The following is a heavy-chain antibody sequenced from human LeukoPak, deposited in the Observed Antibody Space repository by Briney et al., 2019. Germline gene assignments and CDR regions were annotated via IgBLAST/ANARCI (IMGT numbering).Heavy chain of an antibody. V-gene: IGHV3-30*04. CDR3: AKASGSYPYYFDY. J-gene: IGHJ4*02. CDR1: GFTFSSYA. CDR2: ISYDGSNK. Sequence: QSGGSLRLSCAASGFTFSSYAMHWVRQAPGKGLEWVAVISYDGSNKYYADSVKGRFTISRDNSKNTLYLQMNSLRAEDTAVYYCAKASGSYPYYFDYWGQGTLVTVSS. D-gene: IGHD1-26*01.